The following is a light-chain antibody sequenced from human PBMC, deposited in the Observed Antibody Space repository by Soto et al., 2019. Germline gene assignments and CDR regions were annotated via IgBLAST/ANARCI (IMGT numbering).Light chain of an antibody. V-gene: IGKV3-20*01. CDR3: QDYGTSWT. CDR2: AAS. J-gene: IGKJ1*01. CDR1: QSISSNY. Sequence: VFTPSPGTLSLSPGERATLFCRAGQSISSNYLAWYQQKPGQAPRLLIYAASSRATGIPDRFSGSGSGTDFTLTINRLEPEDFAVYYCQDYGTSWTFGQGTKVDIK.